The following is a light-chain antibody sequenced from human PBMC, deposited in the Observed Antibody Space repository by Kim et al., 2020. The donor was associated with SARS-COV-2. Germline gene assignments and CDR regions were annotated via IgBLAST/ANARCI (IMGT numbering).Light chain of an antibody. V-gene: IGLV3-19*01. CDR2: GKN. CDR1: SLRRYY. Sequence: SSELTQDPVVSVALGQTVRITCQGDSLRRYYASWYQQKPGQAPVLVIYGKNNRPSGIPDRFSGSSSGNTASLTITGAQAEDEADYYCNSRDSSGNHAVFGGGTQLTVL. J-gene: IGLJ7*01. CDR3: NSRDSSGNHAV.